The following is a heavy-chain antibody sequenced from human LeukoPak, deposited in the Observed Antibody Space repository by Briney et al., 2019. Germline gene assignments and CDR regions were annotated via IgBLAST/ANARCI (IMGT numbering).Heavy chain of an antibody. CDR1: GYTFTSYY. J-gene: IGHJ4*02. CDR2: INPSGGST. Sequence: ASVKVSCKASGYTFTSYYMHWVRQAPGQGLEWMGIINPSGGSTSYAQKFQGRVTMTRDTSTSTVYMELSSPRSEDTAVYYCARDHSGYDSFDYWGQGTLVTVSS. V-gene: IGHV1-46*01. CDR3: ARDHSGYDSFDY. D-gene: IGHD5-12*01.